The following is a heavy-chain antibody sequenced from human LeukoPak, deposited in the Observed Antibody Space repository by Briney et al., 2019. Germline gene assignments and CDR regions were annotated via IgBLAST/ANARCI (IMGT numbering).Heavy chain of an antibody. CDR3: AREGSSWYYLDN. V-gene: IGHV1-2*06. Sequence: ASVTVSFKASGYTFTGYYIHWVRQAPGQGLEWLGRINPNSGGTNFAQKFQGRVTMTGDTSISTAYMELSRLRSDDTAVYYCAREGSSWYYLDNWGQGTLVTVSS. CDR2: INPNSGGT. J-gene: IGHJ4*02. D-gene: IGHD6-13*01. CDR1: GYTFTGYY.